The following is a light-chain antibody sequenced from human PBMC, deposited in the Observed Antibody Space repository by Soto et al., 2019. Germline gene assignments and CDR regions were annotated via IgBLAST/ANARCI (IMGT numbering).Light chain of an antibody. J-gene: IGLJ2*01. Sequence: HSVLTQPPSVSAAPGQKVTISCSGSSSNIGNNYVSWYQHLPGTAPKLLIYDNNRRPSGIPDRFSGSKSGTSATLGITGLQTGDEADYYCGTWDSSLSVGVFGGGTKLTVL. CDR3: GTWDSSLSVGV. CDR1: SSNIGNNY. V-gene: IGLV1-51*01. CDR2: DNN.